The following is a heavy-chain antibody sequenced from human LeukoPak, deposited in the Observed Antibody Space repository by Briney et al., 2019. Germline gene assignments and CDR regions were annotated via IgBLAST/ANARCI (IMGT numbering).Heavy chain of an antibody. D-gene: IGHD1-1*01. V-gene: IGHV3-30*03. CDR1: GFTFSVYV. CDR2: ISFDETKK. CDR3: ARDQGTGNLYY. Sequence: PGVSLRLSCAVSGFTFSVYVLHWVRQAPGKGLEWVAVISFDETKKYYGDSVKGRFNISRDDSKSTLYLQMDSLRPEDTAVYYCARDQGTGNLYYWGQGTLVTVPS. J-gene: IGHJ4*02.